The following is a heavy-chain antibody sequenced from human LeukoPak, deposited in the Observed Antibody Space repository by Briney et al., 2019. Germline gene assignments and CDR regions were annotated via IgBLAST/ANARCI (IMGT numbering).Heavy chain of an antibody. CDR2: ISYDGSNK. D-gene: IGHD5-18*01. CDR3: AREHPQIQLWFGDAFDI. J-gene: IGHJ3*02. CDR1: GFTFSTYV. V-gene: IGHV3-30*04. Sequence: GRSLRLSCAASGFTFSTYVMHWVRQAPGKGLEWVAVISYDGSNKYYGDSVKGRFTISRDNAKNTLYLQMNSLRAEDTALYYCAREHPQIQLWFGDAFDIWGQGTMATVSS.